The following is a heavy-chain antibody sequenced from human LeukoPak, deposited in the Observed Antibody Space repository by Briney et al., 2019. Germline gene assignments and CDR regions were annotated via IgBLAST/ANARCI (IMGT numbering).Heavy chain of an antibody. J-gene: IGHJ4*02. CDR3: AKDSLKYYGSGSYSGIDY. Sequence: PGGSLRLSCAASGFTFDDYAMHWVRQAPGKGLEWVSLISGDGGSTFYADSVKGRFTISRDNSKDSLYLQMNSLRTEDTALYSCAKDSLKYYGSGSYSGIDYWGQGSLVTVSS. V-gene: IGHV3-43*02. CDR1: GFTFDDYA. D-gene: IGHD3-10*01. CDR2: ISGDGGST.